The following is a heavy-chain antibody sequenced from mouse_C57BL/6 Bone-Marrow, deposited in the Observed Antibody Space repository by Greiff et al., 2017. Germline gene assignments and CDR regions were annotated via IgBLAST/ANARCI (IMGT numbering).Heavy chain of an antibody. CDR3: AVEKDGNYHWYFDV. V-gene: IGHV1-22*01. D-gene: IGHD2-1*01. CDR1: GYTFTDYN. CDR2: INPNNGGT. Sequence: EVKLVESGPELVKPGASVKMSCKASGYTFTDYNMHWVKQSHGKSLEWIGYINPNNGGTSYNQKFKGKATLTVNKSSSTAYMELRSLTSEDSAVYYCAVEKDGNYHWYFDVWGTGTTVTVSS. J-gene: IGHJ1*03.